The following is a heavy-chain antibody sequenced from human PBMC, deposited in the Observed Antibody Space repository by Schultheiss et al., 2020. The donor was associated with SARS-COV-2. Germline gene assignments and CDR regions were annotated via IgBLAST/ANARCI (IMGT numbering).Heavy chain of an antibody. Sequence: SETLSLTCAVYGGSFSGYYWSWIRQPPGKGLEWIGEINHSGSTNYNPSLKSRVTISVDTSKNQFSLKLSSVTAADTAVYYCARVPIVANHFDYWGQGTLVTVSS. CDR3: ARVPIVANHFDY. CDR1: GGSFSGYY. J-gene: IGHJ4*02. D-gene: IGHD5-12*01. CDR2: INHSGST. V-gene: IGHV4-34*01.